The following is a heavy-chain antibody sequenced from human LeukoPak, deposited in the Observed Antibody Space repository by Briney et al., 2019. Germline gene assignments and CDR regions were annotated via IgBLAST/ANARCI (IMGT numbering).Heavy chain of an antibody. D-gene: IGHD2-2*01. CDR3: AREEYGFDP. CDR1: GYNFDSYY. J-gene: IGHJ5*02. CDR2: INPKSGGT. V-gene: IGHV1-2*02. Sequence: GATVKVSCKASGYNFDSYYMHWVRQAPGQGLEWMGWINPKSGGTNYAQKFQGRVTMTRDTSIHTAYMELSRLRSDDTAVYYCAREEYGFDPWGQGTLVTVSS.